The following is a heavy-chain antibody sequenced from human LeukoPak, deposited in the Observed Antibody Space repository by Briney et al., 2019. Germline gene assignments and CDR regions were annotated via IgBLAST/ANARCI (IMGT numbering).Heavy chain of an antibody. V-gene: IGHV4-39*01. CDR1: GGSISSSSYY. CDR3: AGPPCSDIFDAFDM. Sequence: SETLSLTCTVSGGSISSSSYYWGWIRQPPGKGLEWIGSIYYSGSTYYNPSLKSRVTISVDTSENQFSLKLNSVTAADTAVYYCAGPPCSDIFDAFDMWGQGTMVTVSS. D-gene: IGHD3-9*01. CDR2: IYYSGST. J-gene: IGHJ3*02.